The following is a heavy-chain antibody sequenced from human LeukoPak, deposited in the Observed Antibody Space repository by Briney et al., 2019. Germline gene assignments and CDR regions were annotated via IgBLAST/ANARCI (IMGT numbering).Heavy chain of an antibody. V-gene: IGHV3-11*03. CDR2: ISGGGTVT. CDR1: GFIFSDHY. D-gene: IGHD2-2*01. CDR3: ARQCSIVKCL. J-gene: IGHJ4*02. Sequence: PGESLRLSCAASGFIFSDHYMTWIRQAPGKGLEWVSYISGGGTVTNYADSVKGRFTISRDNAKNSLYLQMNNLRAEDTAVYYCARQCSIVKCLWDQGTLVTVSS.